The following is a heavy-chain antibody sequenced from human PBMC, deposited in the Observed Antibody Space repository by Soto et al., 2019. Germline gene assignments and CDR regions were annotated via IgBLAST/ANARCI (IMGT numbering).Heavy chain of an antibody. D-gene: IGHD1-7*01. CDR3: ARPVTGTTRDLDY. CDR2: ISYDGSNK. V-gene: IGHV3-30-3*01. CDR1: GFTFSSYA. J-gene: IGHJ4*02. Sequence: PGGSLRLSCAASGFTFSSYAMHWVRQAPGKGLEWVAVISYDGSNKYYADSVKGRFTISRDNSKNTLYLQMNSLRAEDTAVYYCARPVTGTTRDLDYWGQGTMVTVSS.